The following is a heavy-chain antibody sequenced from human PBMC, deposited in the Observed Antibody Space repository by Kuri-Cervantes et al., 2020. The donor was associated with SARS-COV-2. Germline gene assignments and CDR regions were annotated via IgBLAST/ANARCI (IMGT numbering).Heavy chain of an antibody. CDR2: INPDGCYT. J-gene: IGHJ4*02. Sequence: GESLKISCAASGFTFSGHWIHWVRQAPGKGLVWVSRINPDGCYTNNADSVKGRFTLSRDNAKNLLFLQMNSLGAEDTAVYYCVRDGDHWNFDYWGQGTLVTVSS. D-gene: IGHD1-1*01. CDR1: GFTFSGHW. CDR3: VRDGDHWNFDY. V-gene: IGHV3-74*01.